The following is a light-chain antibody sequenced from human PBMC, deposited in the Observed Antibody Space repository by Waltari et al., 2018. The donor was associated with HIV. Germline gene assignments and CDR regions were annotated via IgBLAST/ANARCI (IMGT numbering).Light chain of an antibody. CDR3: QQFNSYPLT. CDR2: NAS. Sequence: DIQLTQSPSFLSVSVGDRVTITCRTSQGISRSLAWYQQRAGKAPKVLIYNASTLQSGVPSRFSGSGSGTEFTLTSSSLQPEDVATYYCQQFNSYPLTFGGGTKVEIK. J-gene: IGKJ4*01. CDR1: QGISRS. V-gene: IGKV1-9*01.